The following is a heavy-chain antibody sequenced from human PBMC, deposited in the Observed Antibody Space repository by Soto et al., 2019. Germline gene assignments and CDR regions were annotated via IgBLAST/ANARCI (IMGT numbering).Heavy chain of an antibody. CDR3: ARVDCSSTSCYGAIGGGLVDS. D-gene: IGHD2-2*01. Sequence: QVQLQESGPGLVKPSQTLSLTCTVSGGSISSGGYYWSWIRQHPGKGLEWIGYIYYSGSTYYNPSLKSRVTISVDTSKNHFSLKLSSVTAADRAVYYCARVDCSSTSCYGAIGGGLVDSWGQGTLVTVSS. CDR2: IYYSGST. CDR1: GGSISSGGYY. J-gene: IGHJ4*02. V-gene: IGHV4-31*03.